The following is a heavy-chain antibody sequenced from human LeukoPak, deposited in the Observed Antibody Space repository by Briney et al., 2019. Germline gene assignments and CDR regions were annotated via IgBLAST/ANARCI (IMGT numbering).Heavy chain of an antibody. Sequence: SETLSLTCTVSGGSISNYYWNWIRQPPGKGLEWIGYIYYSGSTNYNPSLKSRVTISVDTSKNQFFLKLSSVTAADTAVYYCAGDTYGSDYWGQGTLVTVSS. CDR2: IYYSGST. D-gene: IGHD5-24*01. CDR1: GGSISNYY. V-gene: IGHV4-59*01. J-gene: IGHJ4*02. CDR3: AGDTYGSDY.